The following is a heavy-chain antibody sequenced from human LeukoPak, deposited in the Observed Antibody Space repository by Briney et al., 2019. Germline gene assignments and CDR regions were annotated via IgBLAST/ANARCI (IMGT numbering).Heavy chain of an antibody. Sequence: ASVKVSCKASGYTFTGYYMHWVRQAPGQGLEWMGWINPNSGGTNYAQKFQGRVTMTRDTSISTAYMERSRLRSDDTAVYYCARVPYDFWSGYLNFDYWGQGTLVTVSS. CDR2: INPNSGGT. D-gene: IGHD3-3*01. CDR1: GYTFTGYY. V-gene: IGHV1-2*02. CDR3: ARVPYDFWSGYLNFDY. J-gene: IGHJ4*02.